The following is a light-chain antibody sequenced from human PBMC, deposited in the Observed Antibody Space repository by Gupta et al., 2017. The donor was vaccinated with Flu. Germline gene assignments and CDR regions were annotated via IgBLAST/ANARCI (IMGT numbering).Light chain of an antibody. V-gene: IGKV1D-16*01. CDR2: DAS. CDR1: QGISSW. J-gene: IGKJ4*01. CDR3: QQYNSHPLT. Sequence: DIQLTQFPSSLSASVGDRVTITCRSSQGISSWLAWFQQKPGKAPKSLIYDASSLQIGVPSRFSGSGSGTDFTLTISSLQPEDFGTYFCQQYNSHPLTFGGGTRVEIK.